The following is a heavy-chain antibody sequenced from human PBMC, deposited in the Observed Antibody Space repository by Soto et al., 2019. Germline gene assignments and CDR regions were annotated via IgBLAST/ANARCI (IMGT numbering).Heavy chain of an antibody. CDR2: ISGSGGST. V-gene: IGHV3-23*01. J-gene: IGHJ4*02. Sequence: GGSLRLSCAASGFTFSSYAMSWVRQAPGKGLEWVSAISGSGGSTYYADSGKGRFTISRDNSKNTLYLQMNSLRAEDTAVYYCAKDRVLRFLEWLLYFDYWGQGTLVTVSS. D-gene: IGHD3-3*01. CDR1: GFTFSSYA. CDR3: AKDRVLRFLEWLLYFDY.